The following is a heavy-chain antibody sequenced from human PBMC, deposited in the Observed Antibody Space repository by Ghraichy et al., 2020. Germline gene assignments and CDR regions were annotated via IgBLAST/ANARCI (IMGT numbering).Heavy chain of an antibody. CDR3: AHSAEEWELLRPRGRGFDY. J-gene: IGHJ4*02. D-gene: IGHD1-26*01. Sequence: SGPTLVKPTQTLTLTCTFSGFSLSTSGVGVGWIRQPPGKALEWLALIYWDDDKRYSPSLKSRLTITKDTSKNQVVLTMTNMDPVDTATYYCAHSAEEWELLRPRGRGFDYWGQGTLVTVSS. CDR2: IYWDDDK. CDR1: GFSLSTSGVG. V-gene: IGHV2-5*02.